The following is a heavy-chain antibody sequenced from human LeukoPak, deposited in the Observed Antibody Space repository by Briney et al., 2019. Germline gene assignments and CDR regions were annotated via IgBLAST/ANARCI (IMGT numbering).Heavy chain of an antibody. J-gene: IGHJ4*02. CDR3: ARWSYDSNLFDY. Sequence: GGSLRLSCAASGFTFSKYSMIWVRQAPGKGLEWVSYINSPGSTISYADSVKGRFTISRDNANNSLYLQMNSLRAEDTAVYYGARWSYDSNLFDYWGQGTLVTVSS. CDR2: INSPGSTI. D-gene: IGHD3-22*01. CDR1: GFTFSKYS. V-gene: IGHV3-48*04.